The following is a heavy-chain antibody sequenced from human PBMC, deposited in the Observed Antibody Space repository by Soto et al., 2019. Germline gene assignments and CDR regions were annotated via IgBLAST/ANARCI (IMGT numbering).Heavy chain of an antibody. CDR3: ATIGITGWNPPDY. CDR1: GFTFSDYY. J-gene: IGHJ4*02. V-gene: IGHV3-11*01. D-gene: IGHD1-20*01. Sequence: PGGSLRLSCAASGFTFSDYYMTWIRQAPGKGLEWVSFIGSSGSTIYYADSVRGRFTISRDNAKNSLYLQMNTLRAEDTAVYYCATIGITGWNPPDYWGQGTLVTVSS. CDR2: IGSSGSTI.